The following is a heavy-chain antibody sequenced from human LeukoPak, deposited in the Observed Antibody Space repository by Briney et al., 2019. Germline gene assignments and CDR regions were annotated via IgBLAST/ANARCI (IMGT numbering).Heavy chain of an antibody. J-gene: IGHJ4*02. Sequence: GGSLRLSCAASGFTFNNYWMTWVRQAPGKGLEWVANIQKDGTDKYYVDSVKGRFTISRDNAKNSLYLQMISLRAEDTAIYYCAKEIDIAARLVEFWGQGILVAVSS. CDR3: AKEIDIAARLVEF. CDR2: IQKDGTDK. D-gene: IGHD6-6*01. V-gene: IGHV3-7*05. CDR1: GFTFNNYW.